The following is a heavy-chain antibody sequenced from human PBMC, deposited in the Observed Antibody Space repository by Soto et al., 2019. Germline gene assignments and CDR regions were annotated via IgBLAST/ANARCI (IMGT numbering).Heavy chain of an antibody. V-gene: IGHV4-34*01. CDR1: GGSFSTYY. Sequence: SETLSLTCVVSGGSFSTYYYSWIRQSPGKGLEWIGEINHNGNNNYSPSLKSRVTMSLDASKNQFSLKLTSVTAADTAVYYCARGGSNDWQVAFDIWGQGTMVTV. CDR2: INHNGNN. CDR3: ARGGSNDWQVAFDI. J-gene: IGHJ3*02. D-gene: IGHD3-9*01.